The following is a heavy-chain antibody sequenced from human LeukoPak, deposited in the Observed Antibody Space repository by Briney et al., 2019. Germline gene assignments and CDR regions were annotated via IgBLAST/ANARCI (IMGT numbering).Heavy chain of an antibody. CDR2: IIPFFDTP. Sequence: SVKVSCKASGYTFTSYAISWVRQAPGQGLGWMGGIIPFFDTPNYAQKFQGRVTITADKSTSTAYMELSRLRSEDRAVFYCARVVEDGGYNGYAILRYWGQGTLVTVSS. D-gene: IGHD5-12*01. J-gene: IGHJ4*02. CDR1: GYTFTSYA. V-gene: IGHV1-69*06. CDR3: ARVVEDGGYNGYAILRY.